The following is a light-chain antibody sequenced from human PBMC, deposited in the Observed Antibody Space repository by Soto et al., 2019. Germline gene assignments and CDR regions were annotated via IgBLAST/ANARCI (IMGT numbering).Light chain of an antibody. V-gene: IGKV3-15*01. CDR2: GAS. Sequence: EIVMTQSPATLSVSPGERATLSCRASQSVSRDLAWYQQKPGQAPRLLIYGASTRAAGIPARFSGSGSGTEFTLTISSLQSEDFAVYYCQQCGSSSTFGQGTRLEIK. CDR1: QSVSRD. CDR3: QQCGSSST. J-gene: IGKJ5*01.